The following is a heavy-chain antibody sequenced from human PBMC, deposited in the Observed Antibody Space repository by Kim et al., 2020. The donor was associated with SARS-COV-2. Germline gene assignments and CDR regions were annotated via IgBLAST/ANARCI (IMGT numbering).Heavy chain of an antibody. CDR3: ATHFPMRFPMDV. V-gene: IGHV5-51*01. Sequence: YSPSFPGRVTISADQSISTAYLQWSSLKASDTAMYYCATHFPMRFPMDVWGQGTTVTVSS. J-gene: IGHJ6*02. D-gene: IGHD2-2*01.